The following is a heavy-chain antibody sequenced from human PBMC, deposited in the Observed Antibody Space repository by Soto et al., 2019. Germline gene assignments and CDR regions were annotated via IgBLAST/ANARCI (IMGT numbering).Heavy chain of an antibody. Sequence: QVHLVQSGAEVKKPGSSVKVSCKASGGTFSSYAISWVRQAPGQGIEWMGGFIPIFGTTNYAQKFQGRVTITADESTSTAYMELSSLRSEDTGVYYGTRDRGRRYNDGRGYYYSAYWGQGTLVTVSS. D-gene: IGHD3-22*01. V-gene: IGHV1-69*01. J-gene: IGHJ4*02. CDR3: TRDRGRRYNDGRGYYYSAY. CDR2: FIPIFGTT. CDR1: GGTFSSYA.